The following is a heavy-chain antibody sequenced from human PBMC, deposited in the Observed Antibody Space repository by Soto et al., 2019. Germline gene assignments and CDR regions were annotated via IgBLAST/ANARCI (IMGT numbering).Heavy chain of an antibody. CDR1: GFTFSSYG. Sequence: GGSLRLSCAASGFTFSSYGMDWVRQAPGKGLEWVAVIWYDGSNKYYADSVKGRFTISRDNSRNTLYLQMNSLRAEDTAVYYCARKGIQLWYDAFDIWGQGSMVTV. J-gene: IGHJ3*02. CDR3: ARKGIQLWYDAFDI. D-gene: IGHD5-18*01. CDR2: IWYDGSNK. V-gene: IGHV3-33*01.